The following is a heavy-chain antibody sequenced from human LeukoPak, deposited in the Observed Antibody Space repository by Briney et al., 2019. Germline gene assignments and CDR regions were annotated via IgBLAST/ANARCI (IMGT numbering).Heavy chain of an antibody. CDR2: ISGSGGTT. D-gene: IGHD6-13*01. CDR1: GFTFNNYA. Sequence: GGSLRLSCTTSGFTFNNYAMSWVRQAPGKGLEWVSTISGSGGTTYYAASVKGRFTISRDSSKNTVYLQMNSLRAEDTAVYYCAKVPRSYSSSCWGQGTLVTVSS. V-gene: IGHV3-23*01. CDR3: AKVPRSYSSSC. J-gene: IGHJ4*02.